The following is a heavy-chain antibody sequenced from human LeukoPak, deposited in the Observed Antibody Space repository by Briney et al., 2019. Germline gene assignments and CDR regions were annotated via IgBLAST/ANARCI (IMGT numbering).Heavy chain of an antibody. CDR2: INHSGST. J-gene: IGHJ6*02. Sequence: SETLSLTCAVYGGFFSGYYWSWIRQPPGKGLEWIGEINHSGSTNYNPSLKSRVTISVDTSKNQFSLKLSSVTAADTAVYYCARDYDIGDYYYYYGMDVWGQGTTVTVSS. V-gene: IGHV4-34*01. CDR3: ARDYDIGDYYYYYGMDV. CDR1: GGFFSGYY. D-gene: IGHD3-9*01.